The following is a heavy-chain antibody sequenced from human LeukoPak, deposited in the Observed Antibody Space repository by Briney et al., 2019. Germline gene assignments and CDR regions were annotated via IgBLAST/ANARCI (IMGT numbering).Heavy chain of an antibody. CDR2: ISINTGNP. CDR3: TRDTGYCNASICYYYFQY. V-gene: IGHV7-4-1*02. Sequence: ASVKVSCKASGYTFASYAINWVRQASGQGLEWNGWISINTGNPIYAQGFAERFVFSLDTSVSTTYLQISSLKAEDTAIYYCTRDTGYCNASICYYYFQYWGQGTLVTVSS. CDR1: GYTFASYA. J-gene: IGHJ4*02. D-gene: IGHD2-15*01.